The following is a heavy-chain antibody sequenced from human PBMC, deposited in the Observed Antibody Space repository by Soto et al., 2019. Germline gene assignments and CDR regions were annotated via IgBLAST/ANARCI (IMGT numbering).Heavy chain of an antibody. CDR1: GFTYSSYA. J-gene: IGHJ4*02. Sequence: GGSLRLSFADSGFTYSSYAMSWVLQAPGKRLEWVSTFRESGGTTHYADPVKGRFTISRDTSNNILFLQMNSLRAEDTAIYYCTKDSHWAIISPTHDYWGQGTLVTVSS. CDR3: TKDSHWAIISPTHDY. CDR2: FRESGGTT. V-gene: IGHV3-23*01. D-gene: IGHD2-2*01.